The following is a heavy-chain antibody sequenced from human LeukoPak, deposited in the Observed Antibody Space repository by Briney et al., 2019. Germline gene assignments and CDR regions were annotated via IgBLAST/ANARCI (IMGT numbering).Heavy chain of an antibody. CDR1: GFTFDDSA. J-gene: IGHJ1*01. Sequence: PGRSLRLSCAASGFTFDDSAMHWVRQVPGKGLEWVSGISWNSGIIDYADSVKGRFTISRDNAKNSLYLQMNNLRPDDTAFYYCAKASPYYSDSSGYFQHWGQGTLVTVSS. CDR2: ISWNSGII. D-gene: IGHD3-22*01. V-gene: IGHV3-9*01. CDR3: AKASPYYSDSSGYFQH.